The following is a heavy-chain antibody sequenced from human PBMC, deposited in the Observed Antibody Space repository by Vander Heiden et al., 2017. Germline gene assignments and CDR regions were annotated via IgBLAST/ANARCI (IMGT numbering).Heavy chain of an antibody. J-gene: IGHJ4*02. CDR1: GGSFSGYY. V-gene: IGHV4-34*01. Sequence: QVPQQQWDAGLFKPSETLSLTCADQGGSFSGYYWSWIRWPPEKGLEWIGEINHSGNTIYNPSLKSRVTISVDTSKTQFSLNLSALTAADTAVYYCARGGVTMIRGIIRSPYDYWGRGTLVAVSS. CDR2: INHSGNT. CDR3: ARGGVTMIRGIIRSPYDY. D-gene: IGHD3-10*01.